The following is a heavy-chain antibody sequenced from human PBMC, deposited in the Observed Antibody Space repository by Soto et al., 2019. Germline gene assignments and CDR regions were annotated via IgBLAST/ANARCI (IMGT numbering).Heavy chain of an antibody. CDR3: AAGPSALNSSGYLIPPAYDY. CDR1: GITFSTYA. V-gene: IGHV1-3*01. CDR2: INAGNGNT. Sequence: ASVKVSCKASGITFSTYAIHWVRQAPGQRLEWMGWINAGNGNTRYSQKFQGRVTISRDTSASTAYMELSSLRSEDTAVYYCAAGPSALNSSGYLIPPAYDYWGQGTLVTVSS. J-gene: IGHJ4*02. D-gene: IGHD3-22*01.